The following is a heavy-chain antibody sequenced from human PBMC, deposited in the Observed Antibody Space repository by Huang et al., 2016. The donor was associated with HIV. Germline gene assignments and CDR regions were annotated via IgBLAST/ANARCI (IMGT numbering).Heavy chain of an antibody. CDR2: VSSNNDNT. Sequence: QVLLMQSGAEVKKPGASVKVSCKAFGYTFTSYGISWVRQAPGQGLEWMGWVSSNNDNTDYAKNFQGRVTMTSDASATTGYMELRSLRPDDTAVYFCARSMGPTMMKSAWGQGTLVTVSS. J-gene: IGHJ4*02. CDR3: ARSMGPTMMKSA. D-gene: IGHD3-16*01. CDR1: GYTFTSYG. V-gene: IGHV1-18*01.